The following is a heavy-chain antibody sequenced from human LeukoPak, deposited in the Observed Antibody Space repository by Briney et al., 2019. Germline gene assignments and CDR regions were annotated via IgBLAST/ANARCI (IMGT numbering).Heavy chain of an antibody. V-gene: IGHV3-30*18. CDR3: AKDGPTVTIFSHFDY. Sequence: SGGSLSLSCAASGFAFSNYVMHCVRQAPGKGLEGVAVISYDGSNIYYADSVKGRYTISRDNSKNTLYLEMNSLSAEDTAVYYCAKDGPTVTIFSHFDYWGHGTLVTVSS. J-gene: IGHJ4*01. CDR1: GFAFSNYV. CDR2: ISYDGSNI. D-gene: IGHD4-17*01.